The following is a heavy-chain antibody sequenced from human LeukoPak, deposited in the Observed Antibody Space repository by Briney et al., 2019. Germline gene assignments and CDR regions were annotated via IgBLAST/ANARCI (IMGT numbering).Heavy chain of an antibody. CDR2: IYYRGST. J-gene: IGHJ4*02. CDR1: GVSVSSYY. Sequence: PSETLSLTCTVSGVSVSSYYWSWIRQPPGKGLEWIGCIYYRGSTNYNPSLKSRVTISDDTSKNQFSLKLSSVTAADTAVYYCARGLKGSSWYQLNIDYWGQGTLVTVSS. CDR3: ARGLKGSSWYQLNIDY. D-gene: IGHD6-13*01. V-gene: IGHV4-59*02.